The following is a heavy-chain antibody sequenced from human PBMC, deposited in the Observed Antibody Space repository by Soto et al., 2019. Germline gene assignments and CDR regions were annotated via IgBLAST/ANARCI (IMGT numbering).Heavy chain of an antibody. CDR1: GFTFSSYA. J-gene: IGHJ4*02. Sequence: GVSLRLSCAASGFTFSSYAMSWVRQSPGKGLEWVSTTSDSGNSTYSADSVKGRFTISRDNSKNTLYLQMNSLRAEDTAVYYCERDRSGDTLWGQDDFDHWGQAILLTVSS. CDR2: TSDSGNST. CDR3: ERDRSGDTLWGQDDFDH. D-gene: IGHD4-17*01. V-gene: IGHV3-23*01.